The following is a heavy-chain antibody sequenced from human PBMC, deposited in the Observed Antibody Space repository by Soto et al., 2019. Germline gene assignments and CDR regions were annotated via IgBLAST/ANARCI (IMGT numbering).Heavy chain of an antibody. CDR3: YYYDSSGYGYNWFDP. Sequence: PGGTLRLSCAAPGFTFSIYAMSWVRQAPEKGLEWVSTITSSGGSTYYADSVKGRSTISRDNSKNTLSLQMNSLRAEDTAVYYCYYYDSSGYGYNWFDPWGQGTLVTVSS. V-gene: IGHV3-23*01. CDR1: GFTFSIYA. CDR2: ITSSGGST. D-gene: IGHD3-22*01. J-gene: IGHJ5*02.